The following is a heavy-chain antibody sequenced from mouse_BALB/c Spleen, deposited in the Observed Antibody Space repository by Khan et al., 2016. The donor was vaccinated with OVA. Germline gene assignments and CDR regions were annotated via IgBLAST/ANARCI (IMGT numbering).Heavy chain of an antibody. CDR2: IYPGNSDS. D-gene: IGHD2-2*01. V-gene: IGHV1-5*01. Sequence: VQLQQSGTVLARPGASVKMSCKASGYSFTSYWMHWVKQRPGQGLEWIGAIYPGNSDSNYNQKFKGKAKLTAVTSASTANMELSSLTNEDSAVYYFTRWGYWFAYWGQGTLVTVSA. CDR1: GYSFTSYW. J-gene: IGHJ3*01. CDR3: TRWGYWFAY.